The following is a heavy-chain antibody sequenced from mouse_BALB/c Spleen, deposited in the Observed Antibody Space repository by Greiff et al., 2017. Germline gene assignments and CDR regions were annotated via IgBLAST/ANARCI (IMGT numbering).Heavy chain of an antibody. CDR2: IWAGGST. D-gene: IGHD2-10*02. Sequence: VQVVESGPGLVAPSQSLSITCTVSGFSLTSYGVHWVRQPPGKGLEWLGVIWAGGSTNYNSALMSRLSISKDNSKSQVFLKMNSLQTDDTAMYYCARERYGNYPAWFAYWGQGTLVTVSA. J-gene: IGHJ3*01. CDR1: GFSLTSYG. V-gene: IGHV2-9*02. CDR3: ARERYGNYPAWFAY.